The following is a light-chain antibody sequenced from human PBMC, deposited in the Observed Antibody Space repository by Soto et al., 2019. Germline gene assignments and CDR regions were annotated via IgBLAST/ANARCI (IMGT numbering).Light chain of an antibody. J-gene: IGKJ1*01. Sequence: DSQMTQSPSTLSASVGCRFTITCRASQSISTWLAWYQQKPGKAPKIMIYKASSVESGVPSRFSGSGYGTEFTLTISSLQTDDFATYYCQQYNTFSVTFGQGTKVDIK. V-gene: IGKV1-5*03. CDR3: QQYNTFSVT. CDR1: QSISTW. CDR2: KAS.